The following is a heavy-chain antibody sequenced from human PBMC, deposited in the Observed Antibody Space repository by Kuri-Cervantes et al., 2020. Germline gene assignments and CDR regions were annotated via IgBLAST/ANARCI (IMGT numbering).Heavy chain of an antibody. Sequence: GESLKISCAASGFTFSSYSMNWVRQAPGKGLEWVSYISSSSSTIYYADSVKGRFTISRDNAKNSLYLQMNSLRAEDTALYYCAKALGSSSWFFDYWGQGTLVTVSS. D-gene: IGHD6-13*01. CDR3: AKALGSSSWFFDY. J-gene: IGHJ4*02. CDR1: GFTFSSYS. V-gene: IGHV3-48*04. CDR2: ISSSSSTI.